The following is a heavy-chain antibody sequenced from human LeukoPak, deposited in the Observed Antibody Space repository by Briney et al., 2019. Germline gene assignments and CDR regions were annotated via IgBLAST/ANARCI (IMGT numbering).Heavy chain of an antibody. CDR1: GYTFTDSY. Sequence: GASVTVSCKASGYTFTDSYIHWVRQAPGQRLEWMGWINPDSGGTNYAQKFQGRVTMTRDTSTSTVYMELSSLRSEDTAVYYCARATGSLVGAQIDYWGQGTLVTVSS. CDR2: INPDSGGT. CDR3: ARATGSLVGAQIDY. D-gene: IGHD1-26*01. J-gene: IGHJ4*02. V-gene: IGHV1-2*02.